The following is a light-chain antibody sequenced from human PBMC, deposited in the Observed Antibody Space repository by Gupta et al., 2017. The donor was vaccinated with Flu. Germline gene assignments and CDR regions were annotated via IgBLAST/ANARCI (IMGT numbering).Light chain of an antibody. J-gene: IGKJ1*01. CDR3: HQYATFSWT. CDR2: KAS. Sequence: DIQMTQSLSTLSASVGDRVTITCRASQSFKTWLAWYQQKPGQAPKLLIYKASTLESGVPSRFSGSESGTEFTLTISSLQPDDFATYYCHQYATFSWTFGQGTKVEVK. V-gene: IGKV1-5*03. CDR1: QSFKTW.